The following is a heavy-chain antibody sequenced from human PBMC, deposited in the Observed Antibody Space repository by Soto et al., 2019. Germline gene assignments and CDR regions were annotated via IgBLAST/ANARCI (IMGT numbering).Heavy chain of an antibody. V-gene: IGHV3-23*01. CDR1: GFTFSSYA. Sequence: GGSLRLSCAASGFTFSSYAMSWVRQAPGKGLEWVSAISGSGGSTYYADSVKGRFTISRDNSKNTLYLQMNSLRAEDTAVYYCAKDSLATTVTTGDYWGQGTLVTVSS. D-gene: IGHD4-17*01. CDR2: ISGSGGST. J-gene: IGHJ4*02. CDR3: AKDSLATTVTTGDY.